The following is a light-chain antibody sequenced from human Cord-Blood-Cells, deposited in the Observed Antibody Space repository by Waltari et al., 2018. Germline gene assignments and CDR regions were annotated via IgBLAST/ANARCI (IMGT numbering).Light chain of an antibody. J-gene: IGKJ4*01. V-gene: IGKV3-15*01. CDR3: QQYNNWPLT. CDR2: GAS. Sequence: EIVMTQSPATLSVSPGERATLSCRASQSLSSNLAWYQQKPGQAPRLPIYGASTRATGIPARFSGSGSGTEFTLTISSLQSEDVAVYYCQQYNNWPLTFGGGTKVEIK. CDR1: QSLSSN.